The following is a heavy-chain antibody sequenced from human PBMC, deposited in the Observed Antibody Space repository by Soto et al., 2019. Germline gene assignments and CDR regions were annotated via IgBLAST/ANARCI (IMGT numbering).Heavy chain of an antibody. CDR2: IYYSGST. Sequence: SETLSLTCTVSGGSISSYYWSWIRQPPGKGLEWIGYIYYSGSTNYNPSLKSRVTISVDTSKNQFSLKLSSVTAADTAVYYCAREFVARSPWYYFDYWGQGTLVTAPQ. V-gene: IGHV4-59*01. CDR3: AREFVARSPWYYFDY. CDR1: GGSISSYY. D-gene: IGHD2-8*01. J-gene: IGHJ4*02.